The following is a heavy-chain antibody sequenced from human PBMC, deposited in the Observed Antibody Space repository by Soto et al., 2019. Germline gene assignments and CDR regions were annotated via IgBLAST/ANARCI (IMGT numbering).Heavy chain of an antibody. V-gene: IGHV3-21*01. Sequence: EVQLVESGGGLVKPGGSPRLSCAASGFTFSSYSMNWVRQAPGKGLEWVSSISSSSSYIYYADSVKGRFTISRDNAKNSLYLQMNSLRAEDTAVYYCARDSSGRGYYYYYYMDVWGKGTTVTVSS. CDR3: ARDSSGRGYYYYYYMDV. CDR2: ISSSSSYI. D-gene: IGHD6-6*01. CDR1: GFTFSSYS. J-gene: IGHJ6*03.